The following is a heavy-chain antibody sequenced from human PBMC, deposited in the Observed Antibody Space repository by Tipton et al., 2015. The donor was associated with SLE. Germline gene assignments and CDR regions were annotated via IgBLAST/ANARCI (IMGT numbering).Heavy chain of an antibody. CDR3: AKGHYGGMSWNY. CDR1: GFTFSSYW. J-gene: IGHJ4*02. V-gene: IGHV3-7*03. CDR2: IKQDGSEK. D-gene: IGHD4-23*01. Sequence: SLRLSCAASGFTFSSYWMSWVRQAPGKGLKWVANIKQDGSEKYYVDSVKGRFTISRDNSENTLYLQMSSLRAEDTAVYYCAKGHYGGMSWNYWGQGTLVTVSA.